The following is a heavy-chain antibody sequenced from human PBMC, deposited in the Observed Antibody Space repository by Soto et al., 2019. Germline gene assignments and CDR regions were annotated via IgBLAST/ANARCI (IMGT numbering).Heavy chain of an antibody. V-gene: IGHV4-31*03. CDR2: IYYSGST. D-gene: IGHD2-2*01. Sequence: SETLSLTCTVSGGSISSGGYYWSWIRQHPGKGLEWIGYIYYSGSTYYNPSLKSRVTISVDTSKNQFSLKLSSVTAADTAVYYCATNPKVGYCSSTSCEPTDAFDIWSQGTMVTVSS. J-gene: IGHJ3*02. CDR3: ATNPKVGYCSSTSCEPTDAFDI. CDR1: GGSISSGGYY.